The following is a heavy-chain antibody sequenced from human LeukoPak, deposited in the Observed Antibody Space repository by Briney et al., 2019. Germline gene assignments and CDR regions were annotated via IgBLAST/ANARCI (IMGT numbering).Heavy chain of an antibody. V-gene: IGHV3-21*01. D-gene: IGHD4-17*01. CDR2: ISTSSRYI. J-gene: IGHJ4*02. CDR1: AFTFSDYS. Sequence: GGSRRLSWAATAFTFSDYSMNWVRQAPGKGLEWVSSISTSSRYIYYADSVKGRFTISRDNAKNSLYLQMNSLRAEDTAVYYCARSRYGDSPAYWGQGTLVTVSS. CDR3: ARSRYGDSPAY.